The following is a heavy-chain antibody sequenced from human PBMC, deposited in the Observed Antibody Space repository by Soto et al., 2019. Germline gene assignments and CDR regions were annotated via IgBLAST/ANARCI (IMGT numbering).Heavy chain of an antibody. CDR1: GYIFIRYG. V-gene: IGHV1-18*01. Sequence: QVQLVQSGAEVKKPGASVKVSCKASGYIFIRYGISWVREAPGQGLEWMGGISAYKGDTNYAQKVQGRVTMTTDTSTSTAYMEVRSLRFDDTAVYYCARTSYVWGSYRSDDALDIWGQGTMVTVSS. CDR2: ISAYKGDT. J-gene: IGHJ3*02. CDR3: ARTSYVWGSYRSDDALDI. D-gene: IGHD3-16*02.